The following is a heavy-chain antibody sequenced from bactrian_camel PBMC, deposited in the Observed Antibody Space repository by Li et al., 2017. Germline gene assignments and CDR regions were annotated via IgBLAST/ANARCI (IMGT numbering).Heavy chain of an antibody. J-gene: IGHJ4*01. V-gene: IGHV3S53*01. D-gene: IGHD1*01. Sequence: HVQLVESGGGSVQAGGSLRLSCAASGYTVSMRCMGWFREAPGKEREEVASIDSDGSTYYRDSVNGRFTAYLDNAKNAMYLQMDSLRPGDSAVYYCVKPNPDARGGFDHWGQGTQVTVS. CDR3: VKPNPDARGGFDH. CDR1: GYTVSMRC. CDR2: IDSDGST.